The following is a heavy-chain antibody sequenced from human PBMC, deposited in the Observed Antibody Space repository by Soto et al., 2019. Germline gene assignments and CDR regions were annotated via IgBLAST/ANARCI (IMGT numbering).Heavy chain of an antibody. J-gene: IGHJ6*02. V-gene: IGHV1-69*06. CDR2: IIPIFGTA. CDR3: ARWDGGNVHDYYYYGMDV. D-gene: IGHD2-15*01. Sequence: QVQLVQSGAEVKKPGSSVKVSCKASGGTFSSYAISWVRQAPGQGLEWMGGIIPIFGTANYAQKFQGRVTITADKATSTAYVELSRLRFKDTDMYYYARWDGGNVHDYYYYGMDVWGQGTTVTVSS. CDR1: GGTFSSYA.